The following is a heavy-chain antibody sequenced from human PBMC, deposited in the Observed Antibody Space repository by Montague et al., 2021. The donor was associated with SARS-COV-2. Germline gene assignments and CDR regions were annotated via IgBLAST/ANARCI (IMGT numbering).Heavy chain of an antibody. CDR1: GDSISSGTHY. CDR3: ARARAAYILTGYYFDH. D-gene: IGHD3-9*01. V-gene: IGHV4-61*02. J-gene: IGHJ4*02. Sequence: TLSLTCTVSGDSISSGTHYWSWIRQPAGKGLEWIGRIYTSGGTNYNPSLKSRVTISVDTSNNQFSLNLSSVTAADTAVYYCARARAAYILTGYYFDHWGQGTLVTVSS. CDR2: IYTSGGT.